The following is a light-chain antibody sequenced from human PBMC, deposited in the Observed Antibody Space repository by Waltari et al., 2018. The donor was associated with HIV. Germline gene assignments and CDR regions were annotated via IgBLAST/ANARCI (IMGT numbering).Light chain of an antibody. Sequence: EIVMTQSPATLSVSPGERATLSCRASQSVTSNLAWYQQKPGQAPRLLIYGASTRATGIPARFSGGGSGTVFTLTIRSLQSEDFAVYYCQQYNNWSSTFGQGTKVEIK. CDR2: GAS. J-gene: IGKJ1*01. V-gene: IGKV3-15*01. CDR1: QSVTSN. CDR3: QQYNNWSST.